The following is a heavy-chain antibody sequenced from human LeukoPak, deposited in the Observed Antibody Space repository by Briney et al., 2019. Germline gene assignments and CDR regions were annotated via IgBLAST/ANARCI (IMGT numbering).Heavy chain of an antibody. CDR1: GDSISSGDYY. D-gene: IGHD2-2*02. J-gene: IGHJ6*03. Sequence: SETLSLTCTVSGDSISSGDYYWSWIRQPAGKGLEWIGRISSSGSTNYNPSLKSRVTISVDTSKNQFSLKLSSVTAADTAVYYCAREYCSSTSCYIGYYYYYMDVWGKGTTVTVSS. CDR2: ISSSGST. V-gene: IGHV4-61*02. CDR3: AREYCSSTSCYIGYYYYYMDV.